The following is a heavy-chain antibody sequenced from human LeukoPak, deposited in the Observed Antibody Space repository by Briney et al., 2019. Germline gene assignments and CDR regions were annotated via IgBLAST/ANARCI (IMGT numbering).Heavy chain of an antibody. D-gene: IGHD2-15*01. CDR3: ASQDPCSGGSCYPDY. CDR2: INPSGGST. Sequence: ASVKVSCKASGYTFTSYYMHWVRQAPGQGLEWTGIINPSGGSTSYAQKFQGRVTMTRDTSTSTVYMELSSLRSEDTAVYYCASQDPCSGGSCYPDYWGQGTLVTVSS. CDR1: GYTFTSYY. J-gene: IGHJ4*02. V-gene: IGHV1-46*01.